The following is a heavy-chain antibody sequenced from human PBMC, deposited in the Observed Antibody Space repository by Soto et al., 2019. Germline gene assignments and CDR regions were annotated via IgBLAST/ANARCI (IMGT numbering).Heavy chain of an antibody. D-gene: IGHD4-17*01. CDR1: GFTFSSYG. CDR3: ARYGDYENGMDV. CDR2: IWYDGSNK. Sequence: QVQLVESGGGVVQPGRSLRLSCAASGFTFSSYGMHWVRQAPGKGLEWVAVIWYDGSNKYYADSVKGRFTISRDNSKNTLYLQMNSLRAEDTAVYYCARYGDYENGMDVWGQGTTVTVSS. J-gene: IGHJ6*02. V-gene: IGHV3-33*01.